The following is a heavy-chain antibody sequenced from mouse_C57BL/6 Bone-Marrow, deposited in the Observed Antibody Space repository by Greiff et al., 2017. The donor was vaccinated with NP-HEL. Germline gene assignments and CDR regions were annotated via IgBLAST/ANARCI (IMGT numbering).Heavy chain of an antibody. CDR1: GYTFTSYW. CDR3: AREAQVPFAD. J-gene: IGHJ3*01. CDR2: IDPSDSYT. V-gene: IGHV1-59*01. Sequence: VQLQQPGAELVRPGTSVKLSCKASGYTFTSYWMHWVKQRPGQGLEWIGVIDPSDSYTNYNQKFKVTATLTVDTSSSTAYMQLSSLTSEDSSVYYGAREAQVPFADWGKGTLVTVSA.